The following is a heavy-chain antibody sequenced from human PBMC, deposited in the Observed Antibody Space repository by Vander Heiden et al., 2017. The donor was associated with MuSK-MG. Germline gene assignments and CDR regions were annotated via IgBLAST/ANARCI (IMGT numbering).Heavy chain of an antibody. CDR2: ISYDGSNK. D-gene: IGHD3-10*01. CDR3: ARVGSMVQGVMRNLDYYYYMDV. J-gene: IGHJ6*03. Sequence: APGKGLEWVAVISYDGSNKYYADSVKGRFTISRDNSKNTLYLQMNSLRAEDTAVYYCARVGSMVQGVMRNLDYYYYMDVWGKGTTVTVSS. V-gene: IGHV3-30-3*01.